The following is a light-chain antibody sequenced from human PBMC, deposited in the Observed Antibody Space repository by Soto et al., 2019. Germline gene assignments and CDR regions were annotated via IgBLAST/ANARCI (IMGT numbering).Light chain of an antibody. CDR2: KAS. J-gene: IGKJ1*01. CDR3: QQYNSYSRT. V-gene: IGKV1-5*03. CDR1: QSISSW. Sequence: DIQMTQSPSTLSASVGDRVTITGRASQSISSWLAWYQQKPGKAPKLLIYKASSLESGVPSRFSGSGSGTEFTLTISSLRPDDFATYYCQQYNSYSRTFGQGTKVDIK.